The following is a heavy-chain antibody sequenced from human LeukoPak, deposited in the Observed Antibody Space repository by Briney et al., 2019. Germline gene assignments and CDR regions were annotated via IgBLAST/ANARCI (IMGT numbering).Heavy chain of an antibody. J-gene: IGHJ4*02. CDR1: GGSISSSSYY. Sequence: PSETLSLTCTVSGGSISSSSYYWGWIRQPPGKGLEWIGSIYYSGSAYYNPSLKSRVTISVDTSKNQFSLKLSSVTAADTAVYYCASSAGTLWYFDYWGQGTLVTVSS. CDR3: ASSAGTLWYFDY. V-gene: IGHV4-39*01. D-gene: IGHD6-13*01. CDR2: IYYSGSA.